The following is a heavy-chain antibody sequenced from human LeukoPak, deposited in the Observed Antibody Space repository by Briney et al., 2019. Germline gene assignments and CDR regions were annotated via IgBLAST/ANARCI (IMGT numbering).Heavy chain of an antibody. V-gene: IGHV4-34*01. CDR3: ARVEWIQYGSGSYYSPLFDS. J-gene: IGHJ4*02. D-gene: IGHD3-10*01. CDR2: INHSGST. CDR1: GGSFSGYY. Sequence: SETLSLTCTAYGGSFSGYYWSWIRQPPGKGLEWIGEINHSGSTNYNTSLKSRVTISVDTSKNHFSLKLHSVTAADTAVYYCARVEWIQYGSGSYYSPLFDSWGQGTLVTVSS.